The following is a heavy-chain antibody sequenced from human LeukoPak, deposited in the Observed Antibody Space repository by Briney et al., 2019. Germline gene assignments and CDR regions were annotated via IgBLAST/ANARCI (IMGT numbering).Heavy chain of an antibody. V-gene: IGHV3-23*01. Sequence: GGSLRLSCAASGFTFSSYVMSWVRQAPGKGLEWVSGISAGGGSTNHADSVKGRFTISRDNSKNTLYLQMNSLRAEDTAVYYCAKDQSYSSTWYRGMDVWGQGTTVTVSS. D-gene: IGHD6-13*01. J-gene: IGHJ6*02. CDR3: AKDQSYSSTWYRGMDV. CDR2: ISAGGGST. CDR1: GFTFSSYV.